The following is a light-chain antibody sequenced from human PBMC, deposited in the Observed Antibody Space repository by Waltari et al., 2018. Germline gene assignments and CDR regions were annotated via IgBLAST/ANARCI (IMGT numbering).Light chain of an antibody. CDR3: QQYSKWPLT. CDR1: QTVTND. CDR2: GAS. J-gene: IGKJ4*01. V-gene: IGKV3-15*01. Sequence: EILMTQSPATLSVSPGERVTLSCRASQTVTNDLAWYQQKLGQGPRLLIHGASTRATGIPARFSVSGSGTDFTLTISSLQSEDFAVYYCQQYSKWPLTFGGGTKVEIK.